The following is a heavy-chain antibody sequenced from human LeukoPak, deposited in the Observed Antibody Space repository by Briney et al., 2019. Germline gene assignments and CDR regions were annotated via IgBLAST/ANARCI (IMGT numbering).Heavy chain of an antibody. Sequence: GRSLRLSCAASGFTFNSYAMHWVRQAPGKGLEWEAVISYDGKKSYYADSVKGRFTISRDNSKSTVFLQMNSLRIEDTAVYYCAKAAGKENGYDFWFEHWGQGTLVTVSS. CDR1: GFTFNSYA. D-gene: IGHD3-3*01. CDR2: ISYDGKKS. J-gene: IGHJ5*02. V-gene: IGHV3-30*04. CDR3: AKAAGKENGYDFWFEH.